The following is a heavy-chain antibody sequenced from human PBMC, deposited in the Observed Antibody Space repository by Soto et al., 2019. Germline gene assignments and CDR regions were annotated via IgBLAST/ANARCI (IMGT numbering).Heavy chain of an antibody. CDR1: GGSVSSGSYY. V-gene: IGHV4-61*01. Sequence: SETLSLTCTVSGGSVSSGSYYWSWIRQPPWKGLEWIGYIYYSGSTNYNPSLKSRVTISVDTSKNQFSLKLSSVTAADTAVYYCATAPILGYCSGGSCYPRRYYYYGMDVWGQGXTVTVYS. CDR3: ATAPILGYCSGGSCYPRRYYYYGMDV. J-gene: IGHJ6*02. D-gene: IGHD2-15*01. CDR2: IYYSGST.